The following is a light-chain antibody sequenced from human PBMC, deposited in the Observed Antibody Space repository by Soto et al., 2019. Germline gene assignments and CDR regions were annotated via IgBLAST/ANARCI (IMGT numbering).Light chain of an antibody. CDR3: SSYTSSSTRV. V-gene: IGLV2-14*01. CDR2: DVS. J-gene: IGLJ2*01. CDR1: SSDVGGYNY. Sequence: QAVVTQPASVSGSPGQSITISCTGTSSDVGGYNYVSWYQQHPGKAPKLMIYDVSNRPSGVSNRFSGSKSGNTVSLTISGLQAEDEADYYCSSYTSSSTRVFGGGTKLTVL.